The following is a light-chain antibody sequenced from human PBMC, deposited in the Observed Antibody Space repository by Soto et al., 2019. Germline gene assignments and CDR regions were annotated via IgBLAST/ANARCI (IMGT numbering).Light chain of an antibody. CDR2: GAS. CDR3: QQYNDWPPKT. CDR1: QSVSSN. V-gene: IGKV3-15*01. Sequence: EIVMTQSPATLSVSPGERATLSCRASQSVSSNLAWYQQKLGQAPRLLMYGASTRATGIPARFSGSGSGTEFTLTISSLQSEDFAVYYCQQYNDWPPKTFGQGTKVEIK. J-gene: IGKJ1*01.